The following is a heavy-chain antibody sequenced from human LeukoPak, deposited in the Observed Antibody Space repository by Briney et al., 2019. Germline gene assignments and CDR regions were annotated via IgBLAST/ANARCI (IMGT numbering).Heavy chain of an antibody. CDR3: HMYYYDSSGYYLVY. CDR2: INHSGST. V-gene: IGHV4-34*01. CDR1: GGSFSGYY. Sequence: SETLSLTCAVYGGSFSGYYWSWIRQPPGKGLEWIGEINHSGSTNYNPSLKSRVTISVDTSKNQFSLKLSSVTAADTAVYYCHMYYYDSSGYYLVYWGQGTLVTVSS. J-gene: IGHJ4*02. D-gene: IGHD3-22*01.